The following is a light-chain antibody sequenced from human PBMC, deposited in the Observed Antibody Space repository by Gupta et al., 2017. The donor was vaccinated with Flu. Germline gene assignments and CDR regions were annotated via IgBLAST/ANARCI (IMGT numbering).Light chain of an antibody. J-gene: IGKJ2*01. V-gene: IGKV3-20*01. CDR1: QSVSASY. CDR3: QQDDCSPFT. Sequence: ETVLTQSPGILSLSPGERATLSCRASQSVSASYLAWYQQKPGQAPRLLIYGTSTRATGIPGRFSGSGSGTDFTLTISRLEPEDFAVYYCQQDDCSPFTFGQGTKLEIK. CDR2: GTS.